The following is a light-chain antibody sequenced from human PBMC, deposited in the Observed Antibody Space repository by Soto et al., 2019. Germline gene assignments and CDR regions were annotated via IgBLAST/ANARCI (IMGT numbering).Light chain of an antibody. CDR1: SSNIGAGFD. CDR3: QSYDSSLSGWV. Sequence: QSVLTQPPSVCGAPGQRVTISCTGSSSNIGAGFDVHWYQQLPGTAPKLLIYDNSYRPSGVPDRFSGSKSGTSASLAITGLQAEDDADYYCQSYDSSLSGWVFGTGTKVTVL. V-gene: IGLV1-40*01. J-gene: IGLJ1*01. CDR2: DNS.